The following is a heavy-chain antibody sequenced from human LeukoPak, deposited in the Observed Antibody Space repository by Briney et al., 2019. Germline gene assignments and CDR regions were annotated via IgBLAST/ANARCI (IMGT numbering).Heavy chain of an antibody. D-gene: IGHD1-14*01. CDR2: INHSGGT. J-gene: IGHJ4*02. Sequence: SETLSLTCAVHGGSFSGYYWSWIRQPPGKGLEWIGEINHSGGTNYNPSLKSRVTISVDTSKNQFSLKLSSVTAADTAVYYCARGRSSRNRPRLDYWGQGTLVTVSS. CDR1: GGSFSGYY. CDR3: ARGRSSRNRPRLDY. V-gene: IGHV4-34*01.